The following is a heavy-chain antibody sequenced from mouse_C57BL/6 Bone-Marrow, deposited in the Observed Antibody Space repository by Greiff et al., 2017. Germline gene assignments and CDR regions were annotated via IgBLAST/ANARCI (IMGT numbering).Heavy chain of an antibody. V-gene: IGHV5-4*01. Sequence: EVQLVESGGGLVKPGGSLKLSCAASGFTFSSYAMSWVRQTPEKRLEWVATISDGGSYTYYPDNVKGRFTISRDNAKNNLYLQMSHLKSEDTAMYYCARDEDYYGKDYFDYWGQGTTLTVSS. CDR1: GFTFSSYA. J-gene: IGHJ2*01. CDR3: ARDEDYYGKDYFDY. D-gene: IGHD1-1*01. CDR2: ISDGGSYT.